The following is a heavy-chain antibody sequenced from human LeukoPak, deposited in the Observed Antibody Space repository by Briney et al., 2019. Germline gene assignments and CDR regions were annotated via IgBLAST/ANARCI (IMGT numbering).Heavy chain of an antibody. CDR3: ARAIGRYCSSTSCYGGGY. V-gene: IGHV1-18*01. Sequence: ASVKVSCKASGYTFTSYGISWVRQAPGQGLEWMGWISAYNGNTNYAQKLQGRVTMTTDTSTSTAYMELRSLRSDDTAVYYCARAIGRYCSSTSCYGGGYWGQGTLVTVSS. CDR1: GYTFTSYG. J-gene: IGHJ4*02. D-gene: IGHD2-2*01. CDR2: ISAYNGNT.